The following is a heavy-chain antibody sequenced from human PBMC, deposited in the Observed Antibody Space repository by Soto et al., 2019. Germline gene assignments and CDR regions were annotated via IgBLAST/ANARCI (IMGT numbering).Heavy chain of an antibody. D-gene: IGHD3-22*01. Sequence: SLRLSCAASGFTFDDYAMHWVRQAPGKGLEWVSGISWNSGSIGYADSVKGRFTISRDNAKNSLYLQMNSLRAEDTALYYCAKGYYDSSGSMDYFDYWGQGTLVTVSS. J-gene: IGHJ4*02. V-gene: IGHV3-9*01. CDR1: GFTFDDYA. CDR2: ISWNSGSI. CDR3: AKGYYDSSGSMDYFDY.